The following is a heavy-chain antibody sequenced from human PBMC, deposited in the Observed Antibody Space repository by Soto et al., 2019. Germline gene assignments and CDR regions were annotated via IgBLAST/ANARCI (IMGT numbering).Heavy chain of an antibody. V-gene: IGHV4-31*03. CDR2: IYYSGST. J-gene: IGHJ5*02. CDR1: GGSISSGGYY. Sequence: SETLSLTCTVSGGSISSGGYYWSWIRQHPGKGLEWIGYIYYSGSTYYNPSLRSRVTISVDTSKNQFSLKLSSVTVADTAVYYCARDKGYCSSTSCYAGNWFDPWGQGTLVTVSS. CDR3: ARDKGYCSSTSCYAGNWFDP. D-gene: IGHD2-2*01.